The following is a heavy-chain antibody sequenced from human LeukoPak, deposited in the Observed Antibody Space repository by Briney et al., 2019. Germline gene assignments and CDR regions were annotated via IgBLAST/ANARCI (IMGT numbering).Heavy chain of an antibody. V-gene: IGHV3-7*01. CDR3: ARVQDDFWSGKADC. J-gene: IGHJ4*02. CDR2: IKQDGSEK. CDR1: GFTFSSYW. D-gene: IGHD3-3*01. Sequence: PGGSLRLSCAASGFTFSSYWMSWVRQAPGKGLEWVANIKQDGSEKYYVDSVKGRFTISRDNAKNSLYLQMNSLRAEDTAVYYCARVQDDFWSGKADCWGQETLVTVSS.